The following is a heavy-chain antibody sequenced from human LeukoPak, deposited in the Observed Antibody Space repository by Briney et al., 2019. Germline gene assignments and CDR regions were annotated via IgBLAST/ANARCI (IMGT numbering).Heavy chain of an antibody. V-gene: IGHV3-9*01. CDR2: ISWNSGSI. D-gene: IGHD6-13*01. Sequence: GRSLRLSCAASGFTFDDYAMHWVRQAPGKGLEWVSGISWNSGSIGYADSVKGRFTISRDNAKNSLYLQMNSLRAEDTALYYCAKGDRLNVAVAVDYWGQGTLVTVSS. CDR1: GFTFDDYA. J-gene: IGHJ4*02. CDR3: AKGDRLNVAVAVDY.